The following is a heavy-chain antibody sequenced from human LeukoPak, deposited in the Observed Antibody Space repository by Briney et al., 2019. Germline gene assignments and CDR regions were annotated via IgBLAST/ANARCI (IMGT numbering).Heavy chain of an antibody. V-gene: IGHV3-11*01. CDR3: ARALARYYDFWSDYYTEYNYYYYYGMDV. J-gene: IGHJ6*02. CDR1: GFTFSDYY. D-gene: IGHD3-3*01. Sequence: PGGSLRLSCAASGFTFSDYYMSWIRQAPGKGLEWVSYISSSGSTIYYADSVKGRFTISRDNAKNSLYLQMNSLRAEDTAVYYCARALARYYDFWSDYYTEYNYYYYYGMDVWGQGTTVTVSS. CDR2: ISSSGSTI.